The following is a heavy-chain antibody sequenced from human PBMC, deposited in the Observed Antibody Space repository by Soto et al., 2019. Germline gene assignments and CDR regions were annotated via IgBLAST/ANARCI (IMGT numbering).Heavy chain of an antibody. V-gene: IGHV4-61*01. CDR2: IYYSGST. Sequence: SETLSLTCTVSGGSVSSGSYYWSWIRQPPGKGLEWIGYIYYSGSTNYNPSLKSRVTISVDTSKNQFSLNLRLVTAADTAVYYCARLRIATNNYKWFDPWGQGTLVTVS. CDR1: GGSVSSGSYY. J-gene: IGHJ5*02. D-gene: IGHD2-21*01. CDR3: ARLRIATNNYKWFDP.